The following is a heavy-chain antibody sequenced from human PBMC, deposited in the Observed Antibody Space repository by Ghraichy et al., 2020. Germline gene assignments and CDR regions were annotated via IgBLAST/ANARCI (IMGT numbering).Heavy chain of an antibody. D-gene: IGHD6-19*01. J-gene: IGHJ4*02. CDR1: GGSVSSGSYY. Sequence: SETLSLTCTVSGGSVSSGSYYWSWIRQPPGKGLEWIGYIYYSGSTNYNPSLKSRVTISVDTSKNQFSLKLSSVTAADTAVYYCARVSSSIAVAGTLNYWGQGTLVTVSS. V-gene: IGHV4-61*01. CDR3: ARVSSSIAVAGTLNY. CDR2: IYYSGST.